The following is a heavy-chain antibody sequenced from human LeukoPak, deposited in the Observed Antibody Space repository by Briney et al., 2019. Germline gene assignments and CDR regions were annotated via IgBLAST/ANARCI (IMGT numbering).Heavy chain of an antibody. D-gene: IGHD2-15*01. J-gene: IGHJ4*02. CDR2: IKQDGSDK. CDR3: AREIFRNIVEVGFDY. V-gene: IGHV3-7*01. Sequence: GGSLRLSCAASGFTFSSYWMSWVRQAPGKGLEWVANIKQDGSDKYYVDSVKGRFTISRNNAKNSLDLQMNSLRAEDTAVYYCAREIFRNIVEVGFDYWGQGTLVTVSS. CDR1: GFTFSSYW.